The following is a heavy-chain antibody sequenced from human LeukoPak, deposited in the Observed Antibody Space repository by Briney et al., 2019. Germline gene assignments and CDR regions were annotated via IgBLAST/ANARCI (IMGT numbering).Heavy chain of an antibody. CDR1: GLSFGNYW. Sequence: PGGSLRLSCVASGLSFGNYWMDWVRQAPGKGLEWVAVIWYDGSNKYYADSVKGRFTISRDNSKNTLYLQMNSLRAEDTAVYYCARDAAPGIAAAGIDYWGQGTLVTVSS. J-gene: IGHJ4*02. CDR3: ARDAAPGIAAAGIDY. CDR2: IWYDGSNK. V-gene: IGHV3-33*08. D-gene: IGHD6-13*01.